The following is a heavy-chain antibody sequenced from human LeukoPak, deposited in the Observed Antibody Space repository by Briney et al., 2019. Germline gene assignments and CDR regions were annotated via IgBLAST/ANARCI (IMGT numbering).Heavy chain of an antibody. D-gene: IGHD3-10*01. J-gene: IGHJ3*02. Sequence: GGSLRLSCAASGFTFSSYWMLWVRQAPGKGLVWVSRITSDGSSTSYADSVKGRFTISRDNAKNTLYLQMNSLRAEDTAVYYCARDGGDDAFDIWGQGTMVSVSS. CDR3: ARDGGDDAFDI. V-gene: IGHV3-74*01. CDR2: ITSDGSST. CDR1: GFTFSSYW.